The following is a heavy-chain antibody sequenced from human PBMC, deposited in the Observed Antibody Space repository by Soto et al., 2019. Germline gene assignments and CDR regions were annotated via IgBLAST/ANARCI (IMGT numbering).Heavy chain of an antibody. D-gene: IGHD6-19*01. J-gene: IGHJ4*02. CDR1: GFTFSDYA. CDR2: VSHDGRNT. V-gene: IGHV3-30*18. CDR3: AKGGRQGLVTYAFNY. Sequence: VQLVESGGGVVQPGRSLRLSCAASGFTFSDYAMHWVRQAPGKGLEWVAVVSHDGRNTHYADSVKGRFTISRDSSTNTVSLEMTSLSAQATAVYYCAKGGRQGLVTYAFNYWGQGALVTVSS.